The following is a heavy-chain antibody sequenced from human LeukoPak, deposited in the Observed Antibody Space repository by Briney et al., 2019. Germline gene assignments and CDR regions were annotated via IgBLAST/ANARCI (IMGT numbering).Heavy chain of an antibody. D-gene: IGHD5-18*01. Sequence: PGGSLRLSCTASGFTFSSYEMNWVRQAPGKGLEWVSYISSSGSTIYYADSVKGRFTISRDNAKNSLYLQMNSLRAEDTAVYYCARERSYGYYYYGIDVWGQGTTVTVSS. CDR1: GFTFSSYE. CDR3: ARERSYGYYYYGIDV. J-gene: IGHJ6*02. CDR2: ISSSGSTI. V-gene: IGHV3-48*03.